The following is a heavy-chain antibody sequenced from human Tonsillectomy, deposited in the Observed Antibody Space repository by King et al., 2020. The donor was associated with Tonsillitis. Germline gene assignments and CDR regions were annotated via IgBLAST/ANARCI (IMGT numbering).Heavy chain of an antibody. D-gene: IGHD5-18*01. V-gene: IGHV4-39*01. J-gene: IGHJ4*02. CDR2: IYYGGSA. Sequence: QLQESGPGLVKPSETLSLTCIVSGGSISNSSYYWGWIRQPPGKGLEWIVSIYYGGSAYYNPSLKSRVSMTVDTSKNQFSLKLTSVTAADTAVYYCARHDVSINLWSTTADYWGQGPLVTVPS. CDR3: ARHDVSINLWSTTADY. CDR1: GGSISNSSYY.